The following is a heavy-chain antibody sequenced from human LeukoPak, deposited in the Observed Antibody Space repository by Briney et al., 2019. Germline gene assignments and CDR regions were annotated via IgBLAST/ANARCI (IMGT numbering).Heavy chain of an antibody. V-gene: IGHV4-59*01. CDR3: ARADYGDALDY. CDR1: GGSISSYY. Sequence: SETLSLTCTVSGGSISSYYWSWIRQPPGKGLEWIGYIYYSGSTNYNPSLKSRVTMSVGTSKNQFSLKLSSVTAADTAVYYCARADYGDALDYWGQGTLVTVSS. CDR2: IYYSGST. J-gene: IGHJ4*02. D-gene: IGHD4-17*01.